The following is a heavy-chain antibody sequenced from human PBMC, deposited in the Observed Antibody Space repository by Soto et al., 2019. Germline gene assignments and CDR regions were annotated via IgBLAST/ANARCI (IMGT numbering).Heavy chain of an antibody. D-gene: IGHD5-12*01. V-gene: IGHV3-49*03. CDR3: TRVRSGYAPPYYYYYMDV. J-gene: IGHJ6*03. Sequence: GGSLRLSCTASGFTFGDYAMSWFRQAPGKGLEWVGFIRSKAYGGTTEYAASVKGRFTISRDDSKSIAYLQMNSLKTEDTAVYYCTRVRSGYAPPYYYYYMDVWGKGTTVTVSS. CDR1: GFTFGDYA. CDR2: IRSKAYGGTT.